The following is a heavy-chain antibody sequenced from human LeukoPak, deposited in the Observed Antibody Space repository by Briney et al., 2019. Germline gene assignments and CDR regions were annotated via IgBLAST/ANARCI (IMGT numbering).Heavy chain of an antibody. CDR3: ARGGIAAAGGGDDSFDI. CDR1: GGSISSGGYY. CDR2: IYHSGST. D-gene: IGHD6-13*01. J-gene: IGHJ3*02. Sequence: SETLSLTCTVSGGSISSGGYYWSWIRQHPGKGLERIGYIYHSGSTYYNPSLKSRVTISLDTSKNQFSLKLSSVTVADAAVYYCARGGIAAAGGGDDSFDIWGQGTMVTVSS. V-gene: IGHV4-31*03.